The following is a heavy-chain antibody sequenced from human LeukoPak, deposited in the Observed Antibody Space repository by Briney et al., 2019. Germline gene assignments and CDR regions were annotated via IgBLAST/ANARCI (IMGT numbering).Heavy chain of an antibody. CDR3: ASIRGTFGY. V-gene: IGHV3-72*01. D-gene: IGHD1-26*01. J-gene: IGHJ4*02. CDR1: GFTFDTFP. CDR2: TRNKANSYIT. Sequence: GGSLRLSCAASGFTFDTFPMTWVRQAPGEGLEGVGRTRNKANSYITEYAASVKGRFTISRDDSKNSLYLQMSSLKTDDTAMYYCASIRGTFGYWGQGTLVTVSS.